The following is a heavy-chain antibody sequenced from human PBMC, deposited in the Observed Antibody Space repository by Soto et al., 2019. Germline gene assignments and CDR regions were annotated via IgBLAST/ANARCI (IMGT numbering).Heavy chain of an antibody. V-gene: IGHV3-30*02. CDR2: IWYDGSNK. D-gene: IGHD5-18*01. CDR3: AKATRAVDTRNYYYGVDA. Sequence: PGGSLSLSCAASGFTFSSYGMHWVRQAPGKGLEWVAVIWYDGSNKYYEDSVKGRFTISRDNSKNTLYLEMNTLRPEDTAVYYCAKATRAVDTRNYYYGVDAWGQGTTVAVSS. CDR1: GFTFSSYG. J-gene: IGHJ6*02.